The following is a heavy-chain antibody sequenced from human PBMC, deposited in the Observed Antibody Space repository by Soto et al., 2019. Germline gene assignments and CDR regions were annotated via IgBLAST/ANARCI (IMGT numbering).Heavy chain of an antibody. Sequence: QVQLQESGPGLVKPSQTLSLTCTVSGGSISSGGYYWSWIRQHPGKGLEWIGYIYYSGSTYYNPSLKSRVTISVDTSKNQFSLKLSSVTAADTAVYYCARETIQLWLDDAFDIWGQGTMVTVSS. D-gene: IGHD5-18*01. V-gene: IGHV4-31*03. CDR3: ARETIQLWLDDAFDI. J-gene: IGHJ3*02. CDR2: IYYSGST. CDR1: GGSISSGGYY.